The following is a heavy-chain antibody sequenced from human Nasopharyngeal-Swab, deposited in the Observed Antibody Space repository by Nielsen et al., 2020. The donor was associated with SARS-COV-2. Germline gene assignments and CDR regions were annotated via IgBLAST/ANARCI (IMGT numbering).Heavy chain of an antibody. CDR1: GFTVSSNY. Sequence: GESLKISCAASGFTVSSNYMSWVRQAPGKGLEWVSVIYSGGSTYYADSVKGRFTISRHNSKNTLYLQMNSLRAEDTAVYYCARSAMVRGPGMDVWGQGTTVTVSS. V-gene: IGHV3-53*04. CDR3: ARSAMVRGPGMDV. J-gene: IGHJ6*02. D-gene: IGHD3-10*01. CDR2: IYSGGST.